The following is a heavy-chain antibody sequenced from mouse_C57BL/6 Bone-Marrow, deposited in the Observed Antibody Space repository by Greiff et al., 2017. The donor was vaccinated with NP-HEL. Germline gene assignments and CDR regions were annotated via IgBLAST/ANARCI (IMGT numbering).Heavy chain of an antibody. CDR3: TTLYFRPLAMDY. CDR1: GFNIKDDY. J-gene: IGHJ4*01. Sequence: EVQVVESGAELVRPGASVKLSCTASGFNIKDDYMHWVKQRPEQGLEWIGWIDPENGDTEYASKFQGKATITADTSSNTAYLQLSSLTSEDTAVYYCTTLYFRPLAMDYWGQGTSVTVSS. CDR2: IDPENGDT. D-gene: IGHD2-1*01. V-gene: IGHV14-4*01.